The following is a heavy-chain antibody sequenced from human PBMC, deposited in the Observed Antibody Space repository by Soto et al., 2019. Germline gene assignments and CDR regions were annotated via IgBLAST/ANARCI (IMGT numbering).Heavy chain of an antibody. J-gene: IGHJ4*02. D-gene: IGHD6-19*01. CDR2: IYYSGST. CDR1: GGSISSYY. Sequence: SETLSLTCTVSGGSISSYYWSWIRQPPGKGLEWIGYIYYSGSTNYNPSLKSRVTISVDTSKNQFSLKLSSVTAADTAVYYCARRIAVAGKYYFDYWGQGTLVTVSS. V-gene: IGHV4-59*01. CDR3: ARRIAVAGKYYFDY.